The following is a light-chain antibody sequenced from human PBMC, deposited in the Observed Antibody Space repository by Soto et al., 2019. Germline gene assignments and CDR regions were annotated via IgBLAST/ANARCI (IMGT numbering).Light chain of an antibody. V-gene: IGKV1-39*01. CDR1: QSINNY. J-gene: IGKJ2*01. Sequence: DIQMTQSPSSLSASIGDRVTITCRASQSINNYLNWYQQKPGKAPQFLINAASNLQSGVHSRFSGSGSGTDFTLTISSLQTEDVATYYCQKSHSPPYTFGQGTNLEIK. CDR2: AAS. CDR3: QKSHSPPYT.